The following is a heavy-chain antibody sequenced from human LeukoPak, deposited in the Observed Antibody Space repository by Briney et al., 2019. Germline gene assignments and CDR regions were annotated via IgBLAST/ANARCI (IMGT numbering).Heavy chain of an antibody. V-gene: IGHV1-2*02. CDR2: INPNSGGT. J-gene: IGHJ4*02. CDR1: GYTFTGYY. CDR3: ARGNRYCSSTSCLLFDY. Sequence: RASVKVSCKASGYTFTGYYMHWVRQAPGQGLEWMGWINPNSGGTNYAQKFQGRVNMTRDTSISTAYMELSRLRSDDTAVYYCARGNRYCSSTSCLLFDYWGQGTLVTVSS. D-gene: IGHD2-2*01.